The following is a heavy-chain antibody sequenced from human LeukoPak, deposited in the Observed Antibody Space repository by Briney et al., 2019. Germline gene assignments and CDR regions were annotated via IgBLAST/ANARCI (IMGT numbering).Heavy chain of an antibody. Sequence: GGSLRLSCAASGFTFSSYAMSWVRQAPGKGLEWVSAISGSGGSTYYADSVKGRFTISRDNSKNTLYLQMNSLRAEDTAVYYRAKSSWSSSSYLDYWGQGTLVTVSS. CDR3: AKSSWSSSSYLDY. CDR1: GFTFSSYA. V-gene: IGHV3-23*01. CDR2: ISGSGGST. J-gene: IGHJ4*02. D-gene: IGHD6-6*01.